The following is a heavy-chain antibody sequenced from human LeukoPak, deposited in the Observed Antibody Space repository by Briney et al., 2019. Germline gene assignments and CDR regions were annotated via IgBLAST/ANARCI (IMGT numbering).Heavy chain of an antibody. CDR3: ARVGGSYFTFDY. Sequence: PGRSLRLSCAASGFTFSSYAMHWVRQAPGKGLEWVAVISYDGSNKYYADSVKGRFTISRGNSKNTLYLQMNSLRAEDTAVYYCARVGGSYFTFDYWGQGTRVTVSS. D-gene: IGHD1-26*01. CDR2: ISYDGSNK. V-gene: IGHV3-30-3*01. CDR1: GFTFSSYA. J-gene: IGHJ4*02.